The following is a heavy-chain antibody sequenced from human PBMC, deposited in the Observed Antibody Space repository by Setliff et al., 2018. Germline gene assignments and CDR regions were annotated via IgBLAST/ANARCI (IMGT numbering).Heavy chain of an antibody. V-gene: IGHV4-34*01. Sequence: SETLSLTCAVYGESFSGHYWSWIRQPPGKGLEWIGEINHSGSTNYNPSLKSRVTISVDTSKNQFSLKLSSVAAADTAVYYCARQPYSTTYYYYYYYMDVWGKGTTVTVSS. D-gene: IGHD6-13*01. J-gene: IGHJ6*03. CDR1: GESFSGHY. CDR2: INHSGST. CDR3: ARQPYSTTYYYYYYYMDV.